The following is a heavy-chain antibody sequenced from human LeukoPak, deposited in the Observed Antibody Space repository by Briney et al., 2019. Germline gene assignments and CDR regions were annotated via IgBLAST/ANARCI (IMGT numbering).Heavy chain of an antibody. D-gene: IGHD3-16*01. CDR2: IGGSGGDT. Sequence: GGSLRLSCAASGFTFRSYAMSWVRQAPGKGLEWVSTIGGSGGDTYYADSVKGRFTISRDNSKNTLYLQMNSLRAEDTAVYYCAKGGVYFDYWGQGTLVTVSS. J-gene: IGHJ4*02. CDR3: AKGGVYFDY. CDR1: GFTFRSYA. V-gene: IGHV3-23*01.